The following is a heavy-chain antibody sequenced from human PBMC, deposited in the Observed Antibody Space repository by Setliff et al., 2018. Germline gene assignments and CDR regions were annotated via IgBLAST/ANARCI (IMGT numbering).Heavy chain of an antibody. CDR1: GGTFSSYT. Sequence: ASVKVSCKASGGTFSSYTIGWVRQAPGLGLEWMRGIIPIVGMTNYPQKFQGRVTITADKSTSTAYMELNSLTSEDTAVYYCARNVDTAGYFQHWGQGTLVTVSS. CDR3: ARNVDTAGYFQH. V-gene: IGHV1-69*10. J-gene: IGHJ1*01. D-gene: IGHD3-16*01. CDR2: IIPIVGMT.